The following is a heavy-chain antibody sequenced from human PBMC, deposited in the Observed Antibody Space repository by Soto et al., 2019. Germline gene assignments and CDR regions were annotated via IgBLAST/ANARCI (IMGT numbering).Heavy chain of an antibody. V-gene: IGHV1-2*02. Sequence: QVQLVQSGAEVKKPGASVKVSCKASGYTFTGYYMHWVRQAPGQGLEWMGWINPNSGGTNYAQKFHGRVTMTRDTSIRTAYMELSRLRSDDTAVYYCARDHDDPEGYYYGMDVWGQGTTVTVSS. CDR1: GYTFTGYY. J-gene: IGHJ6*02. D-gene: IGHD1-1*01. CDR2: INPNSGGT. CDR3: ARDHDDPEGYYYGMDV.